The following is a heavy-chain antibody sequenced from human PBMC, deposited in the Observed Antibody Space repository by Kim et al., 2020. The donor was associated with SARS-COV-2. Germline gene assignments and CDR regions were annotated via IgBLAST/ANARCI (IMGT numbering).Heavy chain of an antibody. CDR2: ISYDGSNK. CDR1: GFTFSSYG. D-gene: IGHD1-26*01. J-gene: IGHJ4*02. CDR3: AKGSSSVGANPSDY. Sequence: GGSLRLSCAASGFTFSSYGMHWVRQAPGKGLEWVAVISYDGSNKYYADSVKGRFTISRDNSKNTLYLQMNSLRAEDTAVYYCAKGSSSVGANPSDYWGQGTLVTVSS. V-gene: IGHV3-30*18.